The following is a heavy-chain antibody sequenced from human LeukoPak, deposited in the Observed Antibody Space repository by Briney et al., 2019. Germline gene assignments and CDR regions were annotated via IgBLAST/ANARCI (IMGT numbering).Heavy chain of an antibody. Sequence: PGGSLRLSCAASGFTVSSNYMSWVRQAPGKGLEWVSVIYSGGGTYYTDSVKGRFTISRDNSKNTLYLQMNSPRAVDTAVYYCARISLGAFDIWGQGTMVTVSS. CDR1: GFTVSSNY. CDR2: IYSGGGT. CDR3: ARISLGAFDI. J-gene: IGHJ3*02. D-gene: IGHD2/OR15-2a*01. V-gene: IGHV3-53*01.